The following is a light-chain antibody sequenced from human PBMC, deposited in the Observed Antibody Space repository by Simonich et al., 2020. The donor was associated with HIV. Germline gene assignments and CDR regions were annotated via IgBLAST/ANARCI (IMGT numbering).Light chain of an antibody. CDR2: WAS. J-gene: IGKJ1*01. CDR3: QQYYSTPRT. CDR1: RSVLYPSNNKNY. V-gene: IGKV4-1*01. Sequence: DIVMTQSPDSLAVSLGERATINCKSSRSVLYPSNNKNYLAWYQQKPGQPPKLLIYWASTRESGVPDRFSGSGSGTDFTLTISSLQAEDVAVYYCQQYYSTPRTFGQGTKVEIK.